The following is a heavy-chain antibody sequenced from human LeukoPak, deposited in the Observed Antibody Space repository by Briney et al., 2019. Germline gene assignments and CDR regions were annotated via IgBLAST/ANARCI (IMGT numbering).Heavy chain of an antibody. D-gene: IGHD4-17*01. J-gene: IGHJ4*02. V-gene: IGHV3-30*18. CDR3: AKDNGDHAIDY. Sequence: GGSLRLSCAASGFTFSRYAMHWVRQAPGKGLEWVAFVSVDGRREDYGGSVEGRFSISRDNSKNTLYLQMNSLRAEDTAVYYCAKDNGDHAIDYWGRGTMVTVSS. CDR1: GFTFSRYA. CDR2: VSVDGRRE.